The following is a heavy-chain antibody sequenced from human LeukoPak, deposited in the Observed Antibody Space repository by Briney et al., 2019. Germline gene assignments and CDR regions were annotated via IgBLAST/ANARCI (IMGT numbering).Heavy chain of an antibody. V-gene: IGHV4-30-2*01. Sequence: SETLSLTCAVSGGSISSGGYSWSWIRQPPGQGLEWIGYIYHSGSTYYNPSLKSRVTISVDRSKNQFSLKLSSVTAADTAVYYCARDSRFEWFGELLKGGRWPVNYYYYGMDVWGQGTTVTVSS. CDR3: ARDSRFEWFGELLKGGRWPVNYYYYGMDV. D-gene: IGHD3-10*01. CDR2: IYHSGST. J-gene: IGHJ6*02. CDR1: GGSISSGGYS.